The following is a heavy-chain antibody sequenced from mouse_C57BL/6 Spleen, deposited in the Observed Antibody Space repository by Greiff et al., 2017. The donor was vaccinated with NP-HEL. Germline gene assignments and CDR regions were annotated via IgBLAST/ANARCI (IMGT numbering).Heavy chain of an antibody. CDR2: IYPGSGST. V-gene: IGHV1-55*01. CDR3: ARGGHYYAMDY. J-gene: IGHJ4*01. CDR1: GYTFTSYW. Sequence: VQLQQPGAELVKPGASVKMSCKASGYTFTSYWITWVKQRPGQGLEWIGDIYPGSGSTNYNEKFKSKATLTVDTSSSTAYTQLSSLTSEDSAVYYCARGGHYYAMDYWGQGTSVTVSS.